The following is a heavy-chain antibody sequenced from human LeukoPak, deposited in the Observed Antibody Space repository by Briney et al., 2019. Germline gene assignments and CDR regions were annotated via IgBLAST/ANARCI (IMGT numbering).Heavy chain of an antibody. CDR1: GFTFSDYY. Sequence: GGSLRLSCAASGFTFSDYYMSWIRQAPGKGLEWVAVIWYDGSNKYYADSVKDRFTISRDNSKNTLYLQMNSLRAEDTAVYYCARGYYYDSSGYYYGAFDIWGQGTMVTVSS. CDR2: IWYDGSNK. D-gene: IGHD3-22*01. V-gene: IGHV3-33*08. CDR3: ARGYYYDSSGYYYGAFDI. J-gene: IGHJ3*02.